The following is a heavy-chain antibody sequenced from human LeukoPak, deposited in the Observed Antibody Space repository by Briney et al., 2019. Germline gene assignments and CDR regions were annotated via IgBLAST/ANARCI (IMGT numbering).Heavy chain of an antibody. CDR3: ARHRVWEYYYYYMDV. V-gene: IGHV3-53*01. D-gene: IGHD1-26*01. CDR1: GFPLRINY. Sequence: PGGSLRLSCAASGFPLRINYMSRVRPAPGKGLEWGSVIYSGGSTYYADSVKGRFTISRDNYKYTLYLQMNIHRAVDSLRYCGARHRVWEYYYYYMDVWGKGTTVTVSS. CDR2: IYSGGST. J-gene: IGHJ6*03.